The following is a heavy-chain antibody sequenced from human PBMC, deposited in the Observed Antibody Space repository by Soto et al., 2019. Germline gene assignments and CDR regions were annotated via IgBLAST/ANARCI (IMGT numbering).Heavy chain of an antibody. CDR1: GDSVSSNSAA. CDR3: ARDVRGFCYGLAV. V-gene: IGHV6-1*01. Sequence: QVQLQQSGPGLVKPSQTLSLTCAISGDSVSSNSAAWNWIRQSPSRGLEWLGRTYYRYQWYSDYVERVKRRSTITPGTSMNRLSLHLKSVTPDDTAVYFCARDVRGFCYGLAVWGQGNTVNVSS. D-gene: IGHD3-10*02. CDR2: TYYRYQWYS. J-gene: IGHJ6*02.